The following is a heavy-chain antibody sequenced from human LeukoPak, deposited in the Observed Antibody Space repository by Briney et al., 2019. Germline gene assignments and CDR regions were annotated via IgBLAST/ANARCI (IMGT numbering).Heavy chain of an antibody. Sequence: SETLSLTCTVSGGSISSGDYYWSWIRQPPGKGLEWTGYIYYSGNTYYNPSLKSRVTISVDTSKNQFSLKLSSVTAADTAVYYCARDAIVDTAIFDYWGQGTLVTVSS. CDR1: GGSISSGDYY. CDR3: ARDAIVDTAIFDY. D-gene: IGHD5-18*01. CDR2: IYYSGNT. J-gene: IGHJ4*02. V-gene: IGHV4-30-4*01.